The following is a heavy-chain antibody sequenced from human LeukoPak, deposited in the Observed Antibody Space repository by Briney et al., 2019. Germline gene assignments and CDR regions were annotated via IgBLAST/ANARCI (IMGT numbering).Heavy chain of an antibody. CDR3: AKDPGDY. CDR2: ISWNSGSI. D-gene: IGHD7-27*01. J-gene: IGHJ4*02. CDR1: GFTFDDYA. Sequence: GGSLRLSCAASGFTFDDYAMHWVRQAPGKGLEWVSGISWNSGSIGYADSVKGRFTISRDNAKNSLYLQMNSLRAEDTALYYCAKDPGDYGGQGTLVTVSS. V-gene: IGHV3-9*01.